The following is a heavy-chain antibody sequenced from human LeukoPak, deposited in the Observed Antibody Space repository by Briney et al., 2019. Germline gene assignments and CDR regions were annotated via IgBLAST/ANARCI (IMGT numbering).Heavy chain of an antibody. D-gene: IGHD3-10*01. CDR1: GGSISSYY. CDR2: IYSSGST. J-gene: IGHJ4*02. CDR3: ARTSARGAQFDY. V-gene: IGHV4-4*07. Sequence: SETLSLTCSVSGGSISSYYWSWIRQPAGKGLEWIGRIYSSGSTNYNPSLETRVTMSLDTSKNQFSLNLTTVTAADTAVYYCARTSARGAQFDYWGQGTLVTVSS.